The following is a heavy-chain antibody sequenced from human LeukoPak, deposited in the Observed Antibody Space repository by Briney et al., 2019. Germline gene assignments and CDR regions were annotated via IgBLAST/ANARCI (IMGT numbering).Heavy chain of an antibody. D-gene: IGHD3-22*01. CDR2: ISYDGSNK. V-gene: IGHV3-30*04. Sequence: GGSLRLSCAASGFTFSSYAMHWVRQAPGKGLEWVAVISYDGSNKYYADSVKGRFTISRDNSKNTLYLQMNSLRAEDTAVYYCAKVAVVVVITDWYFDLWGRGTLVTVSS. J-gene: IGHJ2*01. CDR3: AKVAVVVVITDWYFDL. CDR1: GFTFSSYA.